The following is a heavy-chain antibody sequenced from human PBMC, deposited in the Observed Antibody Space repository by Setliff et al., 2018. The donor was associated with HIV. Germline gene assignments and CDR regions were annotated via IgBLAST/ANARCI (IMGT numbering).Heavy chain of an antibody. Sequence: LSCAASGYTFSSYWMAWVRQCPGKGLEWVANIQQHGSEIHYAAPVEGRFTISRDDSKNTLSLQMNSLKTEDTAIYYCTTDLGSGRFSWNNNWGQGTLVTVSS. D-gene: IGHD1-26*01. CDR3: TTDLGSGRFSWNNN. V-gene: IGHV3-7*05. CDR2: IQQHGSEI. CDR1: GYTFSSYW. J-gene: IGHJ4*02.